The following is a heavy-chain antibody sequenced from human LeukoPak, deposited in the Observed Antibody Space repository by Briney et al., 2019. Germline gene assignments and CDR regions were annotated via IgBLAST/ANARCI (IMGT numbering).Heavy chain of an antibody. CDR1: GGSISSSSYY. D-gene: IGHD6-6*01. V-gene: IGHV4-39*07. CDR3: ARGSFGYSSSSYYYYYYMDV. CDR2: IYYSGST. J-gene: IGHJ6*03. Sequence: SETLSLTCTVSGGSISSSSYYWGWLRQPPGKGLEWIGRIYYSGSTYYNPSLKSRVTISVDTSKNQFSLKLSSVTAADTAVYYCARGSFGYSSSSYYYYYYMDVWGKGTTVTVSS.